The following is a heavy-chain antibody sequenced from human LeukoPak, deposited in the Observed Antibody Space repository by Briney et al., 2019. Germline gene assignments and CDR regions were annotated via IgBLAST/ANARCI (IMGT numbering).Heavy chain of an antibody. Sequence: AXVKVSCRASGYTFTSYDIKRGRQAPGQGLEWMGWMNPNSRNTGYAQKFQGTVTMTRNPTISTAYMALSILRSEDTAVYYCARGPIVVDHFDYWGQGTLVTVSS. CDR1: GYTFTSYD. D-gene: IGHD3-22*01. J-gene: IGHJ4*02. CDR2: MNPNSRNT. V-gene: IGHV1-8*01. CDR3: ARGPIVVDHFDY.